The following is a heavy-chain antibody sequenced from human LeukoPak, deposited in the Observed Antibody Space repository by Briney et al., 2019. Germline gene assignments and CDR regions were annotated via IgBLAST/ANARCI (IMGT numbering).Heavy chain of an antibody. CDR3: ARVGQEYYYGMDV. Sequence: GGSLRLSCAASGFTFSRYWMSWVRQAPGKGLEWVANIKEDGSVKYYVESVKGRFTISRDNAKNSLYLQMNSLRAEDTAVYYCARVGQEYYYGMDVWGQGTTVTVSS. D-gene: IGHD2/OR15-2a*01. CDR2: IKEDGSVK. J-gene: IGHJ6*02. CDR1: GFTFSRYW. V-gene: IGHV3-7*02.